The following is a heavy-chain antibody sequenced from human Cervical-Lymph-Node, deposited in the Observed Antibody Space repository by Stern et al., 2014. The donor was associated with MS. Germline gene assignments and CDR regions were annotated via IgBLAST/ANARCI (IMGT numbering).Heavy chain of an antibody. Sequence: QLQLQESGPGLVKPSETLSLTCTVSGGPIINYYWSWIRQSPGKGLEWIGYIYYSGRTNYNPSLKSRVTISVDTSKNQFSLMLTSVTAADTAVYYCARDSSDTWYGPIDSWGQGTLVTVSS. CDR2: IYYSGRT. J-gene: IGHJ4*02. D-gene: IGHD6-13*01. CDR3: ARDSSDTWYGPIDS. V-gene: IGHV4-59*01. CDR1: GGPIINYY.